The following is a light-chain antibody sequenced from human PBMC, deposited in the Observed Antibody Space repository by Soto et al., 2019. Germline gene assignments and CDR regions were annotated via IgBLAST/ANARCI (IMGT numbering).Light chain of an antibody. Sequence: DIQMTQSPSTLSASVGDRVTITCRASQSISSWLAWYQQKPGKAPKLLIYDASSLESGVPSRFSGSGSRTEFTLTICRLQPDDFATYYCQQYNSYPYTFGQGTKLEIK. CDR1: QSISSW. CDR2: DAS. CDR3: QQYNSYPYT. V-gene: IGKV1-5*01. J-gene: IGKJ2*01.